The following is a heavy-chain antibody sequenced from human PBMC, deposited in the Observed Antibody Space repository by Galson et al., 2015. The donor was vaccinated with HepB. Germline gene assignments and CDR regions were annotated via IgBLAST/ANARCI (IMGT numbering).Heavy chain of an antibody. CDR3: AKGGIVGATSVEAFDY. CDR1: GFTFSSYA. D-gene: IGHD1-26*01. J-gene: IGHJ4*02. Sequence: SLRLSCAASGFTFSSYAMSWVRQAPGKGLEWVSAISGSGGSTYYADSVKGRFTISRDNSKNTLYLQMNSLRAEDTAVYYCAKGGIVGATSVEAFDYWGQGTLVTVSS. CDR2: ISGSGGST. V-gene: IGHV3-23*01.